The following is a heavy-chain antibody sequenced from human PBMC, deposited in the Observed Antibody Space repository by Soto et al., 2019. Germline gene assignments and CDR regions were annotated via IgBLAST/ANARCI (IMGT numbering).Heavy chain of an antibody. D-gene: IGHD3-10*01. V-gene: IGHV3-74*01. J-gene: IGHJ4*02. CDR3: ARWFTYGNFDYFDY. Sequence: PGGSLRLSCAASGFTFSAYSMNLVRQAPGKGLVWVSRIDSGGRTTTYADSVKGRFTISRDNAKNTLYLQMNGLRAEDTALYYCARWFTYGNFDYFDYWGQGTQVTVSS. CDR1: GFTFSAYS. CDR2: IDSGGRTT.